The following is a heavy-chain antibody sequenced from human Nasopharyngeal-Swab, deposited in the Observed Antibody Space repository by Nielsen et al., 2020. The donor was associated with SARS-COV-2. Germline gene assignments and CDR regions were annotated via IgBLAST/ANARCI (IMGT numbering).Heavy chain of an antibody. J-gene: IGHJ5*02. V-gene: IGHV3-74*01. D-gene: IGHD2-21*01. CDR3: ARDVAVADSA. CDR1: GFTFSRYW. CDR2: IDTDGSTT. Sequence: GGSLRLSCAASGFTFSRYWMHWVRQAPGKGLVWVSRIDTDGSTTDHADSVKGRFTISRDNAKNTLYLQMNNLRAEDTALYYCARDVAVADSAWGQGTLVTVSS.